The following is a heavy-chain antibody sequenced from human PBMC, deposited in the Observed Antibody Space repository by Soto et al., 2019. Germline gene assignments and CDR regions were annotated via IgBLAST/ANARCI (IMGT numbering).Heavy chain of an antibody. D-gene: IGHD4-17*01. CDR1: GFTFSSYG. Sequence: QVQLVESGGGVVQPGRSLRLSCAASGFTFSSYGMHWVRQAPGKGLEWVAVIWYDGSNKYYADSVKGRFTISRDNSKNKLSLQMNSLRAEDTAVYYCARAYGGNSNPISDYWGQGTLVTVSS. V-gene: IGHV3-33*01. CDR3: ARAYGGNSNPISDY. CDR2: IWYDGSNK. J-gene: IGHJ4*02.